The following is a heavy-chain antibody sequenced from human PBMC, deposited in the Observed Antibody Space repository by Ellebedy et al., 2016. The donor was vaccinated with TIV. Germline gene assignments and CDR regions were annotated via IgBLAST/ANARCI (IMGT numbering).Heavy chain of an antibody. CDR2: ISSTTNTI. CDR1: GFTFSTYS. V-gene: IGHV3-48*01. Sequence: GESLKISCAASGFTFSTYSMNWVRQAPGKGLEWVSYISSTTNTIYYADSVKGRFTISRDNAKNSLYLQMNSLRAEDTAVYYCARNWGPLWGQGTLVTVSS. J-gene: IGHJ4*02. D-gene: IGHD3-16*01. CDR3: ARNWGPL.